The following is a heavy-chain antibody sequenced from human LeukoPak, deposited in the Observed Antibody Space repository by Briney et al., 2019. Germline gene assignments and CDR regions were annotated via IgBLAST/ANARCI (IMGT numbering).Heavy chain of an antibody. Sequence: ASVKVSCKASGYTFTNYYMNWVRQAPGQGLEWMGWINPNSGGTNYAQNFQGRVTMTRDTSISTAYMELSRLRSDDTAVYYCVRDDVSPWGQGTLVTVSS. V-gene: IGHV1-2*02. CDR2: INPNSGGT. CDR3: VRDDVSP. CDR1: GYTFTNYY. J-gene: IGHJ5*02.